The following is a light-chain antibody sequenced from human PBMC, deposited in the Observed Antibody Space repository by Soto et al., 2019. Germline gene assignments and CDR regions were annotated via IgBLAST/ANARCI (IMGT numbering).Light chain of an antibody. CDR1: SSDVGGYNY. Sequence: QSALTQPASVSGSPGQSITISCTGTSSDVGGYNYVSWYQHHPGKAPKLMIYEVSNRPSGVSNRFSGSKSGNTASLTISGLQAEDEADYYCGSYTSSSTWVIGGGTKLTVL. CDR3: GSYTSSSTWV. V-gene: IGLV2-14*01. CDR2: EVS. J-gene: IGLJ3*02.